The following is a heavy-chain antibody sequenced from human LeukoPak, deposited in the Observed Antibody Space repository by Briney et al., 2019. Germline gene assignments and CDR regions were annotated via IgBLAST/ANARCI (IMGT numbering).Heavy chain of an antibody. CDR2: IWYDGSNK. V-gene: IGHV3-33*01. D-gene: IGHD1-26*01. J-gene: IGHJ6*02. Sequence: GGSLRLSCAASGFTFSSYGMHWVRQAPGKGLEWVAVIWYDGSNKYYADSVKGRFTISRDNSKNTLYLQMNSLRAEDTAVYYCAREYSGSYGSYYYGMDVWGQGTTVTVSS. CDR3: AREYSGSYGSYYYGMDV. CDR1: GFTFSSYG.